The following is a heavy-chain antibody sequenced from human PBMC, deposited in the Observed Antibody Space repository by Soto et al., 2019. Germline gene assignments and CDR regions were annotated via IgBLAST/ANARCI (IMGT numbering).Heavy chain of an antibody. CDR2: IYPGDSDT. V-gene: IGHV5-51*01. CDR3: ARHSYDFWTIDYYCYGMDV. CDR1: GYSFTSYW. J-gene: IGHJ6*02. Sequence: PGESLKISCKGSGYSFTSYWIGWVRQMPGKGLEWMGIIYPGDSDTRYSPSFQGQVTISADKSISTAYLQWSSLKASDTAMYYCARHSYDFWTIDYYCYGMDVWGQGTTVTVSS. D-gene: IGHD3-3*01.